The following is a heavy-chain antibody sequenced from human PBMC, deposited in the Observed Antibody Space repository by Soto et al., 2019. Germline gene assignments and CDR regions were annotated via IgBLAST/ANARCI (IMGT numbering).Heavy chain of an antibody. J-gene: IGHJ3*02. V-gene: IGHV3-66*01. D-gene: IGHD2-15*01. CDR3: ARRNPVEGYCSGGSCYLGVAGAFDI. Sequence: GGSLRLSCAASGFTVSSNYMSWVRQAPGKGLEWVSVIYSGGSTYYADSVKGRFTISRDNSKNTLYLQMNSLRAEDTAVYYCARRNPVEGYCSGGSCYLGVAGAFDIWGQGTMVTVSS. CDR1: GFTVSSNY. CDR2: IYSGGST.